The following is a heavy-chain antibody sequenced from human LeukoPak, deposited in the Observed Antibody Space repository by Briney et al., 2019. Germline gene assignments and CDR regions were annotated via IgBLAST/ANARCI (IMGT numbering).Heavy chain of an antibody. Sequence: PSETLSLTCTVSGGSISSYYWSWIRQTPEKGLEWIGYMSYSGRTDYGPSLKSRVTISVDTSKNQFSLKMSYVTAADTGVYYCARGYCRDDICQVFPYWGQGTLVTVSS. CDR1: GGSISSYY. J-gene: IGHJ4*02. CDR2: MSYSGRT. V-gene: IGHV4-59*01. D-gene: IGHD2-21*02. CDR3: ARGYCRDDICQVFPY.